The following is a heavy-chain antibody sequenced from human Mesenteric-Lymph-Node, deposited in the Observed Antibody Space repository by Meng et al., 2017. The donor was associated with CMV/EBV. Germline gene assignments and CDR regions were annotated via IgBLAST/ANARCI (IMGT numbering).Heavy chain of an antibody. CDR1: SISGCY. J-gene: IGHJ5*02. D-gene: IGHD3-10*01. Sequence: SISGCYRVGIRQPPGKGLLWIVSIHYYGSSYYNPSLKSRVTISVDTSNNQFSLKLGSLTAADAAVYYCAMPHYYGSVSSPWFDPWGQGTLVTVSS. CDR2: IHYYGSS. V-gene: IGHV4-39*01. CDR3: AMPHYYGSVSSPWFDP.